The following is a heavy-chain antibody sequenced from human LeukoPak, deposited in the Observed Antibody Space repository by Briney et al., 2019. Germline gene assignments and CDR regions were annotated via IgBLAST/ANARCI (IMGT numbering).Heavy chain of an antibody. D-gene: IGHD3-10*01. CDR2: ISYDGSNK. CDR1: GFTFSSYG. V-gene: IGHV3-30*18. Sequence: GGSLRLSCAASGFTFSSYGMHWVRQAPGKGLEWVAVISYDGSNKYYADSVKGQFTISRDNSKNTLYLQMNSLRAEDTAVYYCAKHDIRGVIIFGAFDIWGQGTMVTVSS. CDR3: AKHDIRGVIIFGAFDI. J-gene: IGHJ3*02.